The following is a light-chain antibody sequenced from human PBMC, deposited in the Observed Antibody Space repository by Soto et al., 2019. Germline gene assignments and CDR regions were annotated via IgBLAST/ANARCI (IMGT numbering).Light chain of an antibody. CDR3: GAWDGSLSVVL. CDR1: SANIGSNY. Sequence: QSVLTQPPSVSAAPGQKVTISCSGSSANIGSNYVSWYQHLPGTAPKLEIYDSDKRPSEIPDRFSGSKSGTSATLDITGLQTGDEADYYCGAWDGSLSVVLFGGGTKLTVL. CDR2: DSD. J-gene: IGLJ2*01. V-gene: IGLV1-51*01.